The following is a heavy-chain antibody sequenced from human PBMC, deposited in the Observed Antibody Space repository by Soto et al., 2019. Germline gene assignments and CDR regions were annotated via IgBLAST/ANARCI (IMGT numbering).Heavy chain of an antibody. D-gene: IGHD1-1*01. J-gene: IGHJ4*02. Sequence: GGSLRLSCAASGFTFSSYGMHWVRQAPGKGLEWVAVISYDGSNKYYADSVKGRFTISRDNSKNTLYLQMNSMRAEDTAVYYCAKDIQETTLIYNLFDYWGQGTLVTVSS. CDR3: AKDIQETTLIYNLFDY. V-gene: IGHV3-30*18. CDR1: GFTFSSYG. CDR2: ISYDGSNK.